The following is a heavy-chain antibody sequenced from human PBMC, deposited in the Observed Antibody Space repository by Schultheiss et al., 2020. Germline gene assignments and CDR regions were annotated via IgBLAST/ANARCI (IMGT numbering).Heavy chain of an antibody. Sequence: SETLSLTCTVSGGSVSSGSYYWSWIRQPPGKGLEWIGYIYYSGSTNYNPSLKSRVTISVDTSKNQFSLKLSSVTAADTAVYYCARIGIGFWVVVAASYGMDVWGQGTTVTVSS. CDR3: ARIGIGFWVVVAASYGMDV. CDR2: IYYSGST. CDR1: GGSVSSGSYY. D-gene: IGHD2-15*01. V-gene: IGHV4-61*01. J-gene: IGHJ6*02.